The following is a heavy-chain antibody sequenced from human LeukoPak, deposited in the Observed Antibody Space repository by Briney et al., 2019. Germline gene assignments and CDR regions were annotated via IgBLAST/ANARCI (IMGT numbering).Heavy chain of an antibody. V-gene: IGHV4-39*01. CDR1: GGSISSSSYY. CDR3: ARSQQLGPRDY. Sequence: PSETLSLTCTVSGGSISSSSYYWGWIRQPPGKGLEWIGSIYYSGSTYYNPSLKSRVTISVDTSKNQFSLKLSSVTAADTAVYYCARSQQLGPRDYWGQGTLVTVSS. CDR2: IYYSGST. J-gene: IGHJ4*02. D-gene: IGHD6-13*01.